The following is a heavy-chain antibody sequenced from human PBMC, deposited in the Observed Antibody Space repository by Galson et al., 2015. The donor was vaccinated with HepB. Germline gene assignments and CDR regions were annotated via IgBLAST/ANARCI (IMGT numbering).Heavy chain of an antibody. V-gene: IGHV4-38-2*02. J-gene: IGHJ4*02. CDR2: IYHSGST. D-gene: IGHD3-16*02. CDR3: ARGIMITFGGVIVMGYFDY. CDR1: GYSISSGYY. Sequence: SETLSLTCTVSGYSISSGYYWGWIRQPPGRGLEWIGSIYHSGSTYYNPSLKSRVTISVDTSKNQFSLKLSSVTAADTAVYYCARGIMITFGGVIVMGYFDYWGQGTLVTVSS.